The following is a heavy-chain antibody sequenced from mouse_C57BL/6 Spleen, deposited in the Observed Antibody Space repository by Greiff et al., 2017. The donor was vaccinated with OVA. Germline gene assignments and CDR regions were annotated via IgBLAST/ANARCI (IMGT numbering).Heavy chain of an antibody. Sequence: QVQLQQPGAELVKPGASVKLSCKASGYTFTSYWMQWVKQRPGQGLEWIGEIDPSDSYTNYNQKFKGTATLTVDTSSSTAYMQRSSLTSEDAAVYYCARRRSFDYWGQGTTLTVSS. CDR3: ARRRSFDY. CDR1: GYTFTSYW. J-gene: IGHJ2*01. V-gene: IGHV1-50*01. CDR2: IDPSDSYT.